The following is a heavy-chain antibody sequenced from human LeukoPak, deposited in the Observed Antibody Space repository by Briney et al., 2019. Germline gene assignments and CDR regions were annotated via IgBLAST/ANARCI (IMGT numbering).Heavy chain of an antibody. CDR2: ISGSGGST. V-gene: IGHV3-23*01. CDR1: EFAFNNFA. J-gene: IGHJ4*02. CDR3: AKVSLYGDESDY. D-gene: IGHD4-17*01. Sequence: GGSLRLSCTASEFAFNNFAMSWVRQAPGKGLEWVSAISGSGGSTYYADSVKGRFTISRDNSKNTLYLQMNSLRAEDTAVYYCAKVSLYGDESDYWGQGTLVTVSS.